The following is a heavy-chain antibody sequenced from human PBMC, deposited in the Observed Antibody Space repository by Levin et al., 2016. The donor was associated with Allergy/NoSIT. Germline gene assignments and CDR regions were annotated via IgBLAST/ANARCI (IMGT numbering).Heavy chain of an antibody. J-gene: IGHJ5*02. Sequence: VRQMPGKGLEWVANIKQDGGEKHYVDSVRGRFTISRDNAKSSLFLQMNSVRAEDMAVYYCARVRSSSSWFDPWGQGTLVTVSS. CDR3: ARVRSSSSWFDP. CDR2: IKQDGGEK. V-gene: IGHV3-7*02. D-gene: IGHD2-2*01.